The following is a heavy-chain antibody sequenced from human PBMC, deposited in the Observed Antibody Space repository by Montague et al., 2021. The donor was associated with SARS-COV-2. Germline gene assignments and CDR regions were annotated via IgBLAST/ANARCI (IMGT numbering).Heavy chain of an antibody. CDR1: GDSVSSNSAT. V-gene: IGHV6-1*01. CDR3: TSGREGNYNVMDV. Sequence: CAISGDSVSSNSATWNWVRQSPSRGLEWLGRTYYRSKWYNDYAVSVRGRVTINPDTSKNQLSLQLNSVTPEDTAIYYCTSGREGNYNVMDVWGQGITVTVSS. CDR2: TYYRSKWYN. J-gene: IGHJ6*02. D-gene: IGHD1-1*01.